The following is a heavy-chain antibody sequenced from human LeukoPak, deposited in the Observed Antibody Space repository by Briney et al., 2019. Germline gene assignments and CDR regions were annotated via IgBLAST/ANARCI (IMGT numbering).Heavy chain of an antibody. Sequence: SETLSLTCTVSGGSISSGSYYWSWIRQPAGKGLEWIGRIYTSGSTNYNPSLKSRVTISVDTSKNQFSLKLSSVTAADTAVYYCARGGLLDWFDPWGQGTLVTVSS. D-gene: IGHD3-10*01. CDR3: ARGGLLDWFDP. V-gene: IGHV4-61*02. CDR2: IYTSGST. CDR1: GGSISSGSYY. J-gene: IGHJ5*02.